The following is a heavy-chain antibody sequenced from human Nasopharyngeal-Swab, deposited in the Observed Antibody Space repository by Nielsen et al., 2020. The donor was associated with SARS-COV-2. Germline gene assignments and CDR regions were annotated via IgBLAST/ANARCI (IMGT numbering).Heavy chain of an antibody. J-gene: IGHJ6*02. D-gene: IGHD3-22*01. CDR3: EREEVIVVVINTQHYGMDV. CDR1: GGTFSSYA. V-gene: IGHV1-69*13. Sequence: SVKVSCKASGGTFSSYAISWVRQAPGQGLEWMGGIIPIFGTANYAQKFQGRVTITADESTSTAYMELSSLRSEDTAVYYCEREEVIVVVINTQHYGMDVWGQGTTVTVSS. CDR2: IIPIFGTA.